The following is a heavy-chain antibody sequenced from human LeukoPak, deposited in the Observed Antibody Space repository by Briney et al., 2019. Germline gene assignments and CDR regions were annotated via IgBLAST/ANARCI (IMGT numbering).Heavy chain of an antibody. CDR1: GYTFTDYY. Sequence: ASVKVSCKASGYTFTDYYMHWVRQAPGQGLEWMGWINPNSGGTNYAQKFQGRVTMTRDTSISTAYMELSRLRSDDTAVYYCARARKDYGGNSNAFDIWGQGTMVTVSS. D-gene: IGHD4-23*01. J-gene: IGHJ3*02. CDR2: INPNSGGT. V-gene: IGHV1-2*02. CDR3: ARARKDYGGNSNAFDI.